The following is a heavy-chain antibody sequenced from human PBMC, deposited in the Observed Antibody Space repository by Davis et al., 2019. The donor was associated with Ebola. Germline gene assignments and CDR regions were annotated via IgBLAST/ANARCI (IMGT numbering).Heavy chain of an antibody. CDR3: ARDMGYSARYYAMDV. V-gene: IGHV1-3*04. D-gene: IGHD3-16*01. CDR1: GYTFTRYA. J-gene: IGHJ6*04. CDR2: INTGDGNT. Sequence: ASVKVSCKASGYTFTRYAMHWVRQAPGQRLEWMGWINTGDGNTEYSQKFQGRVTITRDTSARTAYMELGSLRSEDTAVYYCARDMGYSARYYAMDVWGKGTTVTVSS.